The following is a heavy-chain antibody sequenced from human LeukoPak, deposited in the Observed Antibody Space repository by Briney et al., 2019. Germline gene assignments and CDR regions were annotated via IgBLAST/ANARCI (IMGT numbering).Heavy chain of an antibody. CDR3: ARHLTGSSVCIEY. Sequence: SETLSLTCTVSDGSISNYYWSWIRQPPGKGLEWIGYIYTSGSTNYNPSLKSRVAISVDTSKNQFSLKLSSVTAADTAVYYCARHLTGSSVCIEYWGQGTLVTVSS. D-gene: IGHD2-8*02. V-gene: IGHV4-4*09. CDR2: IYTSGST. J-gene: IGHJ4*02. CDR1: DGSISNYY.